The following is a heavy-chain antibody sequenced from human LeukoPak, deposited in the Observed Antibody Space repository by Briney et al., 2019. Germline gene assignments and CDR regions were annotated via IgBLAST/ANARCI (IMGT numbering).Heavy chain of an antibody. CDR2: IRGDTGDT. V-gene: IGHV1-2*02. J-gene: IGHJ4*02. CDR1: GYPLSDYY. Sequence: ASVTISCKTSGYPLSDYYMHWVRQAPGQGLEWMGWIRGDTGDTDSPQKFRGRVTMTRDTSTDTAYLELSRLRYDDTAIYCCARVRVNSCDYWGQGTLVTVSS. CDR3: ARVRVNSCDY. D-gene: IGHD2-2*01.